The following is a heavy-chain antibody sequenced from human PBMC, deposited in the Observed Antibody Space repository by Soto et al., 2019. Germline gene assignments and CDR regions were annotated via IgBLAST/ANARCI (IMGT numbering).Heavy chain of an antibody. D-gene: IGHD3-22*01. CDR3: AKGISDSSGYPFYFDY. V-gene: IGHV3-48*01. CDR1: GFTFSSFS. CDR2: ISRISNST. Sequence: GGSLRLSCVASGFTFSSFSMNWVRQAPGKGLEWVAYISRISNSTYYADSVKGRFTISRDNAKNTLYLQMNSLRAEDTAVYYYAKGISDSSGYPFYFDYWGQGALVTVSS. J-gene: IGHJ4*02.